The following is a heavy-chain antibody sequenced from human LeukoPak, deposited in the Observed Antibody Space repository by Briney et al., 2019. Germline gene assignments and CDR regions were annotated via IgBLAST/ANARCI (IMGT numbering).Heavy chain of an antibody. CDR2: IWYDGSNK. V-gene: IGHV3-33*01. Sequence: GGSLRLSCAASGFTFNSYGMHWVRQAPGKGLEWVAFIWYDGSNKYYADSVKDRFTISRDDSKNSLYLQMYSPRAEDTAVFYCARSSTGGFYYYYYMDVWGKGTTVTVSS. CDR3: ARSSTGGFYYYYYMDV. CDR1: GFTFNSYG. J-gene: IGHJ6*03. D-gene: IGHD3-16*01.